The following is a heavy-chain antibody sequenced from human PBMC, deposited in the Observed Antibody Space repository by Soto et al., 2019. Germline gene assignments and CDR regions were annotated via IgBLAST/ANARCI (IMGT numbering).Heavy chain of an antibody. D-gene: IGHD2-2*01. Sequence: SETLSLTCTVSGGSISSGGYYWSWIRQHPGKGLEWIGYIYYSGSTYYNPSLKSRVTISVDTSKNQFSLKLSSVTAADTAVYYCARSVVVPAAMFDYWGQGTLVTVSS. CDR2: IYYSGST. J-gene: IGHJ4*02. CDR1: GGSISSGGYY. V-gene: IGHV4-31*03. CDR3: ARSVVVPAAMFDY.